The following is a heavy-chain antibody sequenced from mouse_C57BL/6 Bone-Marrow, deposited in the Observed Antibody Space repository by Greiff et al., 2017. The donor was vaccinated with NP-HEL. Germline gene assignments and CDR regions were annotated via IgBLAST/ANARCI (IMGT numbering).Heavy chain of an antibody. Sequence: QVQLQQSGAELARPGASVKMSCKASGYTFTSYGISWVKQRTGQGLEWIGEIYPRSGNTYYNEKFKGKATLTADKSSSTAYMELRSLTSEDSAVYFCARDGSSYVFAYWGQGTLVTVSA. J-gene: IGHJ3*01. D-gene: IGHD1-1*01. CDR1: GYTFTSYG. CDR2: IYPRSGNT. V-gene: IGHV1-81*01. CDR3: ARDGSSYVFAY.